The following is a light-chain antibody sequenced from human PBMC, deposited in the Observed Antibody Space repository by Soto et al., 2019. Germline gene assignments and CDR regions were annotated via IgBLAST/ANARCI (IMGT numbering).Light chain of an antibody. CDR2: GKS. CDR1: QNVGIN. J-gene: IGKJ2*01. CDR3: LQYNDWPYT. Sequence: EVVVTQSPATLSVSPGDRATLSCTASQNVGINLAWYQQKPGQAPRLLIYGKSTRATGIPARFSGIGSGTEFTLAISSLQSEDFALYYCLQYNDWPYTFGQGTKLEI. V-gene: IGKV3-15*01.